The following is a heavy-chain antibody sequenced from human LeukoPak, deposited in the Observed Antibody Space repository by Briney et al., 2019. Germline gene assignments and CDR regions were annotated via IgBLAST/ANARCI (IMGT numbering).Heavy chain of an antibody. CDR3: AHRWVGTSWYWVYFDY. J-gene: IGHJ4*02. CDR1: GFSLTTSGVG. V-gene: IGHV2-5*02. CDR2: IYWDDDK. D-gene: IGHD6-13*01. Sequence: SGPTLVKLTQTLTLTCTFSGFSLTTSGVGVGWIRQPPGKALEWLALIYWDDDKRYSPSLKTRLTITKDTSRNQVVLTMTNMDPVDTATYYCAHRWVGTSWYWVYFDYWGQGTLVTVSS.